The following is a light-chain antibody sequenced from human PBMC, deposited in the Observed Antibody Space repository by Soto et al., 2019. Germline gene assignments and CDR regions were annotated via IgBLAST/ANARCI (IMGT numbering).Light chain of an antibody. CDR3: QSYDSSLHVV. V-gene: IGLV1-40*01. J-gene: IGLJ2*01. CDR1: SSNIGAGYD. CDR2: GNS. Sequence: QSVLTQPPSVCGAPGQRVSISCTGSSSNIGAGYDVHWYQQLPGTAPKLLIYGNSNRPSGVPDRFSGSKSGTSASLAITGLQAEDEADYYCQSYDSSLHVVFGGGTTVTVL.